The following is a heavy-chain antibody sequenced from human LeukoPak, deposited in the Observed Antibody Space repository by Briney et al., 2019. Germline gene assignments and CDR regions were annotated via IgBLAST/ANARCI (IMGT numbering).Heavy chain of an antibody. CDR2: IYSGGST. Sequence: GGSLRLSCAASGFTVSSNYMSWVRQAPGKGLDWVSVIYSGGSTYYADSVKGRFTISRDNSKNTLYLQMNSLRAEDTAVYYCARDFSGSYDYWGQGTLVTVSS. CDR1: GFTVSSNY. V-gene: IGHV3-53*01. J-gene: IGHJ4*02. D-gene: IGHD1-26*01. CDR3: ARDFSGSYDY.